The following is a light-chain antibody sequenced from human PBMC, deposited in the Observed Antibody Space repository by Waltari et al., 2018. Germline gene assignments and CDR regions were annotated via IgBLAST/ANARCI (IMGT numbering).Light chain of an antibody. CDR2: EVS. CDR1: SSDGGGYNY. CDR3: HSHTSSITTVI. Sequence: QSALTQPASVSGSPGQSITIPCTGTSSDGGGYNYVSWYQHHPGKAPKLIIYEVSKRPSGVSYRFSGSKSGNTASLTISGLQAEDEADYYCHSHTSSITTVIFGGGTKLTV. J-gene: IGLJ2*01. V-gene: IGLV2-14*01.